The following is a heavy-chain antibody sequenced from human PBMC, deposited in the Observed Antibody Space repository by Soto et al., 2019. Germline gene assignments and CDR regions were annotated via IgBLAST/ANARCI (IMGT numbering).Heavy chain of an antibody. CDR1: GYSFTSYW. CDR2: IDPSDSYT. D-gene: IGHD5-12*01. CDR3: ASRLAIVATIRDYYYGMDV. J-gene: IGHJ6*02. Sequence: PGESLKISCKGSGYSFTSYWISWVRQMPGKGLEWMGRIDPSDSYTNYSPSFQGHVTISADKSISTAYLQWSSLKASDTAMYYCASRLAIVATIRDYYYGMDVWGQGTTVTVSS. V-gene: IGHV5-10-1*01.